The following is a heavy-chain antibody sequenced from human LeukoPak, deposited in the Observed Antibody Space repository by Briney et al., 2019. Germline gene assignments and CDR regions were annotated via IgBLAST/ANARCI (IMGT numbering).Heavy chain of an antibody. D-gene: IGHD6-6*01. CDR1: GFTLSKFG. CDR3: ARVGVGAARPQGYFDY. Sequence: PGKSLRLSCEASGFTLSKFGMHWVRQAPGKGLEWVAALLFDGVTKHYADSVKGRFTISRDNAKNSLYLQMNSLRAEDTAVYYCARVGVGAARPQGYFDYWGQGTLVTVSS. V-gene: IGHV3-30*03. CDR2: LLFDGVTK. J-gene: IGHJ4*02.